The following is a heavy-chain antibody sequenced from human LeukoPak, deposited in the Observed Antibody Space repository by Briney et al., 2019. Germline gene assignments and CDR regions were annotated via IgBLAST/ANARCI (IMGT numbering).Heavy chain of an antibody. Sequence: SVKVSCKASGGTFSNYAISWVRQAPGQGLEWMGGIIPIFGTASYAQKFQGRVTITADESTSTAYMELSSLRSEDTAVYYCARPLGYCSSTSPAARCYYYYGMDVWGQGTTVTVSS. CDR2: IIPIFGTA. CDR1: GGTFSNYA. CDR3: ARPLGYCSSTSPAARCYYYYGMDV. V-gene: IGHV1-69*01. J-gene: IGHJ6*02. D-gene: IGHD2-2*01.